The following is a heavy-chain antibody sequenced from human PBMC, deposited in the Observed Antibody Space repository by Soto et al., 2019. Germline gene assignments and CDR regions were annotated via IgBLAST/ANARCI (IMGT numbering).Heavy chain of an antibody. CDR3: TRPRAEDWFDP. CDR1: GFTFSGSA. CDR2: IRSKANSYAT. V-gene: IGHV3-73*01. J-gene: IGHJ5*02. Sequence: GGSLRLSCAASGFTFSGSAMHWVRQASGKGLEWVGRIRSKANSYATAYAASVKGRFTISRDDSKNTAYLQMNSLKTEVTAVYYCTRPRAEDWFDPWGQGTLVTVSS.